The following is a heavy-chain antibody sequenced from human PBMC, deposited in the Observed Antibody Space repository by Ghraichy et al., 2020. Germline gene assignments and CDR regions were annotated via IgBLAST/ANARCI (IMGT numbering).Heavy chain of an antibody. CDR3: ARHLIFGGVISRWYFDL. Sequence: SQTLSLTCTVSGGSISSSSYYWGWIRQPPGKGLDWIGSIYYSGSTYYNPSLNSRITISVDTSKNQFSLKLSSVTAADTAVYYCARHLIFGGVISRWYFDLWGRGTLFTVSS. CDR2: IYYSGST. J-gene: IGHJ2*01. CDR1: GGSISSSSYY. V-gene: IGHV4-39*01. D-gene: IGHD3-3*01.